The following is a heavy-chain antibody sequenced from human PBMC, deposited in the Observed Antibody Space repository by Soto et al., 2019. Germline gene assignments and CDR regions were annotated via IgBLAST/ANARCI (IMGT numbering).Heavy chain of an antibody. J-gene: IGHJ6*02. CDR1: GFTFSSYA. CDR3: ARDIVVVSAFYYFYYYGMDV. CDR2: ISYDGSNK. V-gene: IGHV3-30-3*01. D-gene: IGHD2-21*02. Sequence: GGSLRLSCAASGFTFSSYAKHWVRQAPGKGLERVAVISYDGSNKYYADPVKGRFTISRDNSKNTLYLQMNSLRAEDTAVYYCARDIVVVSAFYYFYYYGMDVWGQGTTVTVSS.